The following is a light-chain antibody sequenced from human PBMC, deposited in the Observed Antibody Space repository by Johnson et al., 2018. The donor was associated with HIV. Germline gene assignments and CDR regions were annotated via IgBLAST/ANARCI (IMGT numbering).Light chain of an antibody. V-gene: IGLV1-51*02. J-gene: IGLJ1*01. CDR2: ENN. CDR1: SSNIENNY. CDR3: GTWDSSLSRYV. Sequence: QSVLTQPPSVSATPGQKVTISCSGSSSNIENNYVSWYQQLPETAPKLLIYENNKRPSGIHDRFSGSKSVTSATLGITGPHTGEEADYYCGTWDSSLSRYVFDTGTKVTVL.